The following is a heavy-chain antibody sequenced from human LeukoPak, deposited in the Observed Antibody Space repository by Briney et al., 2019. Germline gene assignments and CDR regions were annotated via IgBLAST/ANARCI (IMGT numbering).Heavy chain of an antibody. CDR1: GFTFNKYD. V-gene: IGHV3-23*01. CDR2: ISSSGGST. CDR3: ARIQPLYSLPTPLPPGPLDY. D-gene: IGHD1-26*01. Sequence: GGSLRLSCVASGFTFNKYDMSWVRQAPGKGLEWVSAISSSGGSTYYTNSVKGRFTVSRDHSNNTLFLQMNSLTTEDTAVYYCARIQPLYSLPTPLPPGPLDYWGQGTLVTVSS. J-gene: IGHJ4*02.